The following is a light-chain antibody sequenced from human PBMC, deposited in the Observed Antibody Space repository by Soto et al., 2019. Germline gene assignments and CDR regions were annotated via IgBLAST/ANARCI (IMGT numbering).Light chain of an antibody. CDR3: QQYYNWPPLT. CDR1: QSVGSN. J-gene: IGKJ4*01. V-gene: IGKV3D-15*01. Sequence: EIVLTQSPATLSASPGERATLSCRATQSVGSNSAWFQQRPVQPPRLLVYGVSTRATGIPARFSGSGSETEFTLTISSLQSEDFAFYYCQQYYNWPPLTFGGGTKV. CDR2: GVS.